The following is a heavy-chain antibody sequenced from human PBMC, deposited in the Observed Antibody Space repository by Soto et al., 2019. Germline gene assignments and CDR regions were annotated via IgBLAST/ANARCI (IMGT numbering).Heavy chain of an antibody. CDR2: IIPIFGTA. J-gene: IGHJ6*02. V-gene: IGHV1-69*13. CDR1: GGTFSSYA. Sequence: SVKVSCKASGGTFSSYAISWVRQAPGQGLEWMGGIIPIFGTANYAQKFQGRVTITADESTSTAYMELSSLRSEDTAVYYCARGWHCDSSGYYYAYYYYGMDVWGQGTTVTVSS. CDR3: ARGWHCDSSGYYYAYYYYGMDV. D-gene: IGHD3-22*01.